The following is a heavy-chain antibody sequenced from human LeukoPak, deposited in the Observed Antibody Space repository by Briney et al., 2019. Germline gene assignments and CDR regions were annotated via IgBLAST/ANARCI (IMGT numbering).Heavy chain of an antibody. Sequence: PGGSLRLSCTASGFTFSSIALTWVRQAPGKGLEWVSTIRSNGDTAYNADSVNGRFTISRDNSKNTLYLQMDSLGVEDTAIYYCAKGQELDDGVFDSWGQGTLVTVSS. CDR3: AKGQELDDGVFDS. J-gene: IGHJ4*02. V-gene: IGHV3-23*01. CDR1: GFTFSSIA. D-gene: IGHD1-1*01. CDR2: IRSNGDTA.